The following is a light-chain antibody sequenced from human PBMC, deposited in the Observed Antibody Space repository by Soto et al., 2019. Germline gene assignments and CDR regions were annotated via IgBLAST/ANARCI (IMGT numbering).Light chain of an antibody. J-gene: IGKJ1*01. CDR3: HQFFITPWT. CDR2: GAS. V-gene: IGKV3-15*01. Sequence: EIVMTQSPATLSVSPGERATLSCRASQSINSNLAWYQQKPGQAPRLLIYGASTRATGIPARFSGSGSGTEFTLTISSLQSEDFAVYHCHQFFITPWTFGQGTRVEIK. CDR1: QSINSN.